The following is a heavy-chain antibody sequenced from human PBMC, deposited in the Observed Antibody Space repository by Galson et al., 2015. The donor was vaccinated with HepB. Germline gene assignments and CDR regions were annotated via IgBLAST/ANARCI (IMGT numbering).Heavy chain of an antibody. CDR1: GDSLSNYY. CDR2: ISYRGKT. CDR3: ARTMVRGVIFFDY. J-gene: IGHJ4*02. D-gene: IGHD3-10*01. Sequence: ETLSLTCTVSGDSLSNYYWSWIRPAPGKGPEWIGYISYRGKTNFNPSLESRLTMSGDTSKNESSLKLTSVTTADTAVYYCARTMVRGVIFFDYWGQGKLVVVSS. V-gene: IGHV4-59*01.